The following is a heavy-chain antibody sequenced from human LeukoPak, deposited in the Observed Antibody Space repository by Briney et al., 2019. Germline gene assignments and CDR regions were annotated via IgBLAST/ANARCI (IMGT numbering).Heavy chain of an antibody. CDR3: AGLVGRYSSGLYYYYFDY. D-gene: IGHD3-22*01. V-gene: IGHV4-4*02. CDR1: GDSINSLDL. J-gene: IGHJ4*02. Sequence: SETLSLTCTVSGDSINSLDLWSWVRQPPGKGLEGFGEMYLSGTTHSNPSVKSRVTISIDKSKNQFFLNLSSVTAADTAVYYCAGLVGRYSSGLYYYYFDYWGQGTLVTVSS. CDR2: MYLSGTT.